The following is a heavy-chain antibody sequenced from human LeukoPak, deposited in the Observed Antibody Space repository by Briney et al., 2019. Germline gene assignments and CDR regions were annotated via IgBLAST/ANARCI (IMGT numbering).Heavy chain of an antibody. Sequence: ASVKVSCKASGYTFTSYGISWVRQAPGQGLEWMGWISAYNGNTNYAQKLQGRVTMTTDTSTSTAYMELRSLRSEDTAVYYCARSGSGSYYTEMMTVDIWGQGTMVTVSS. CDR1: GYTFTSYG. D-gene: IGHD3-10*01. CDR2: ISAYNGNT. CDR3: ARSGSGSYYTEMMTVDI. J-gene: IGHJ3*02. V-gene: IGHV1-18*01.